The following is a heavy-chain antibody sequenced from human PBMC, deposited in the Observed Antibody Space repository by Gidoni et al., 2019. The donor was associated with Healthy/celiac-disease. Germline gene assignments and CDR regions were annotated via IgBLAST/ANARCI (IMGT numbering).Heavy chain of an antibody. CDR2: ISYDGSNK. J-gene: IGHJ2*01. V-gene: IGHV3-30*18. CDR3: AKELGYWYFDL. D-gene: IGHD7-27*01. CDR1: GFTFSSYG. Sequence: QVQLVESGGGVVQPGRSLRLSCAASGFTFSSYGMHWGRQAPGKGLEWVAVISYDGSNKYYADSVKGRFTISRDNSKNTLYLQMNSLRAEDTAVYYCAKELGYWYFDLWGRGTLVTVSS.